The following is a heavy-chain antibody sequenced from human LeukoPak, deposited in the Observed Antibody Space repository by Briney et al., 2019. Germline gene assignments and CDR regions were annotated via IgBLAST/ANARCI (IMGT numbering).Heavy chain of an antibody. CDR2: IYYSGST. V-gene: IGHV4-59*01. D-gene: IGHD1-1*01. CDR1: GGSISSYY. J-gene: IGHJ3*02. Sequence: SETLSLTCTVSGGSISSYYWSWIRQPPGKGLEWIGYIYYSGSTNYNPSLKSRDTISVDTSKNQFSLKLSSVTAADTAVYYCARSLWNDFDAFDIWGQGTMVTVSS. CDR3: ARSLWNDFDAFDI.